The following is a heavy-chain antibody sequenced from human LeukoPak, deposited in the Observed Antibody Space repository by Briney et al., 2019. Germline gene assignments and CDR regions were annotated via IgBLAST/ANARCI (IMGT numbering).Heavy chain of an antibody. J-gene: IGHJ4*02. CDR1: GGPFSGYY. Sequence: PSETLPLTCAVYGGPFSGYYWSWIRQPPGKGLEWIGEINHSGSTNYNPSLKSRVTISVDTSKNQFSLKLSSVTAADTAVYYCARGTVFDYWGQGTLVTVSS. D-gene: IGHD4-11*01. V-gene: IGHV4-34*01. CDR3: ARGTVFDY. CDR2: INHSGST.